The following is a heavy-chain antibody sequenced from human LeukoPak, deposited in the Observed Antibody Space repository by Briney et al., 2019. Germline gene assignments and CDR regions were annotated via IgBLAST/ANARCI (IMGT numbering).Heavy chain of an antibody. CDR1: GCTFSDYD. CDR2: IGSSSTGSPI. Sequence: GSLRLSCAAAGCTFSDYDISWIRQAPGKGREGFSYIGSSSTGSPIYYSDSVKGRCTLSTYNAKKSPYLQMNRLRAEDTAVYYCARQPTKVEYGPASHDYWGQGTLVTVSS. D-gene: IGHD3-10*01. CDR3: ARQPTKVEYGPASHDY. V-gene: IGHV3-11*01. J-gene: IGHJ4*02.